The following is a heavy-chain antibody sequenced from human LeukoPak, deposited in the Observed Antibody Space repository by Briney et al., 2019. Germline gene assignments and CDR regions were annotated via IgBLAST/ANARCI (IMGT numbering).Heavy chain of an antibody. V-gene: IGHV1-46*01. CDR2: INPSGGST. D-gene: IGHD3-10*01. J-gene: IGHJ6*03. Sequence: ASVKVSCKASGYTFTSYYMHWVRQAPGQGLEWMGIINPSGGSTSYAQKFQGRVTMTRDMSTSTVYMELSSLRSEDTAVYYCARGDLSGSYYNAPIPGYYYYMDVWGKGTTVTVSS. CDR1: GYTFTSYY. CDR3: ARGDLSGSYYNAPIPGYYYYMDV.